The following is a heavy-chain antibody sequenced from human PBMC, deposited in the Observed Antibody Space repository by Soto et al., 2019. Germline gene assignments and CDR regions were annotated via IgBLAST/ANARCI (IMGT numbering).Heavy chain of an antibody. Sequence: GSLRLSCAASGFTFSDHYKDWVRQAPGKGLEWVGRIRNKAYSYTTEYAASVKGRFTISRDDSRNSLYLQMNSLKTEDTAVYYCVSSWTDNRYFDYWGRGTLVTVSS. J-gene: IGHJ4*02. CDR1: GFTFSDHY. CDR3: VSSWTDNRYFDY. D-gene: IGHD1-1*01. CDR2: IRNKAYSYTT. V-gene: IGHV3-72*01.